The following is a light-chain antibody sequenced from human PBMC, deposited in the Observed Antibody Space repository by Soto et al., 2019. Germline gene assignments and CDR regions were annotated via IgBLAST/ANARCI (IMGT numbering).Light chain of an antibody. CDR1: TGAVTSGNY. Sequence: QAVVTQEPSLTVSPGGTVTLTCASSTGAVTSGNYPNWFQQKPGQAPRPLIYSTINKHSWTPARFSGSLLGGKAALTLSGVHPEDEADYYCLLYSGGPWVFGGGTKLTVL. J-gene: IGLJ3*02. V-gene: IGLV7-43*01. CDR3: LLYSGGPWV. CDR2: STI.